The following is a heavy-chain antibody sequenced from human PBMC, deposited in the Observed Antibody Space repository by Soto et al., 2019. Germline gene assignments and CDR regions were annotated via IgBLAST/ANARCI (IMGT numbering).Heavy chain of an antibody. J-gene: IGHJ3*02. Sequence: ASVKVSCKASGYTFTSYGISWVRQAPGQGLEWMGIISASSGNTNYAQKLQGRVTMTTDTSTSTVYMELSSLRSEDTAVYYCARSTSPGYCSGGSCYSSAAFDIWGQGTMVTVSS. CDR2: ISASSGNT. CDR3: ARSTSPGYCSGGSCYSSAAFDI. CDR1: GYTFTSYG. D-gene: IGHD2-15*01. V-gene: IGHV1-18*01.